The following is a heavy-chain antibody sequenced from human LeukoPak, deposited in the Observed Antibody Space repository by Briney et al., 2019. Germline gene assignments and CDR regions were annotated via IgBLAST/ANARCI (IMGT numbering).Heavy chain of an antibody. CDR2: IYSSGTT. CDR1: GVSISSSNYY. CDR3: ASVDRGWFAVGEY. Sequence: SETLSLTCTVSGVSISSSNYYWGWIRQPPGKGLDWIGSIYSSGTTYYNPSLRSRVTISVDTSKNQFSLRLTSVTAADTAVYYCASVDRGWFAVGEYWGQGTLVTASS. V-gene: IGHV4-39*01. D-gene: IGHD3-10*01. J-gene: IGHJ4*02.